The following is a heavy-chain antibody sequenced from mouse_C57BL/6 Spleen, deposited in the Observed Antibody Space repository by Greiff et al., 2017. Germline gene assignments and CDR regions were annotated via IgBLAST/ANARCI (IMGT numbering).Heavy chain of an antibody. CDR3: ARSGGSYYYGSSRYFDV. J-gene: IGHJ1*03. CDR2: IDPNSGGT. CDR1: GYTFTSYW. Sequence: QVQLKQSGAELVKPGASVKLSCKASGYTFTSYWMPWVKQRPGRGLEGIGRIDPNSGGTKYTEKFKSKATLTVDTPASTAYLQLSSLTSEDSAVYYCARSGGSYYYGSSRYFDVWGTGTTVTVSS. V-gene: IGHV1-72*01. D-gene: IGHD1-1*01.